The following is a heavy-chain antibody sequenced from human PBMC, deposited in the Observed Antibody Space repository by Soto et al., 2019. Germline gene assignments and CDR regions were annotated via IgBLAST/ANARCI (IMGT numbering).Heavy chain of an antibody. CDR3: ATHSPSGSYYYYYYMDV. CDR2: IYHSGST. D-gene: IGHD3-10*01. J-gene: IGHJ6*03. V-gene: IGHV4-4*02. CDR1: SGSISSSNW. Sequence: QVQLQESGPGLVKPSGTLSLTCAASSGSISSSNWWSWVRQPPGKGLEWIGEIYHSGSTNYNPSLKSRVTISEDKSKNQFSLKLSSVTAADTAVYYCATHSPSGSYYYYYYMDVWGKGTTVTVSS.